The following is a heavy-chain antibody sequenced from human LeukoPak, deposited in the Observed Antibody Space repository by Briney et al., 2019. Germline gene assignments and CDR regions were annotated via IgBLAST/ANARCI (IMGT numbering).Heavy chain of an antibody. CDR2: ISWNSGSI. V-gene: IGHV3-9*01. CDR3: AKELLDFTDYYMDV. Sequence: PGRSLRLSCAASGFTFDDYAMHWVRQAPGKGLEWVSGISWNSGSIGYADSVKGRFTISRDNAKNSLYLQMNSLRAEDTAIYYCAKELLDFTDYYMDVWGKGTTVTVSS. J-gene: IGHJ6*03. CDR1: GFTFDDYA. D-gene: IGHD3-10*01.